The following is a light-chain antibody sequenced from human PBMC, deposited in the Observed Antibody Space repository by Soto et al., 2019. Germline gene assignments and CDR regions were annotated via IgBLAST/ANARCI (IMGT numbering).Light chain of an antibody. CDR3: SSYTTGNTKV. CDR1: SRKIGGYNY. Sequence: QSVLTQPASVSGSPGQLISISCTGTSRKIGGYNYVSWYQQHPGKAPKLMIYDVTTRPSGVSNRFSGSKSGNTASLTISGLQPEDEADYYCSSYTTGNTKVFGTGTNVTVL. CDR2: DVT. V-gene: IGLV2-14*03. J-gene: IGLJ1*01.